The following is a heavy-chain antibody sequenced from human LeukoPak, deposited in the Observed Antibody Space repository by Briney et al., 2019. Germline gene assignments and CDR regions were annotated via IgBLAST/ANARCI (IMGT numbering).Heavy chain of an antibody. CDR1: GGSISSYY. J-gene: IGHJ6*03. CDR2: IYTSGST. Sequence: SETLSLTCTVSGGSISSYYWSWIRQPAGKGLEGIGRIYTSGSTNYNPSLKSRVTMSVDTSKNQFSLKLSSVTAADTAVYYCAAVRSGYYTQYYYYMDVWGKGTTVTVSS. CDR3: AAVRSGYYTQYYYYMDV. V-gene: IGHV4-4*07. D-gene: IGHD3-3*01.